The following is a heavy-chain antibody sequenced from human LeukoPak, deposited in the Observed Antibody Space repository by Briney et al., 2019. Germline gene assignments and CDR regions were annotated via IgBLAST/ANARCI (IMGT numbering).Heavy chain of an antibody. J-gene: IGHJ4*02. D-gene: IGHD2-2*01. V-gene: IGHV1-2*02. CDR3: ASPPPYRSSTSCQGLDY. Sequence: ASVKVSCKASGYTFTGYYMHWVRQAPGQGLEWMGWINPNSGGTNYAQKFQGRVTMTRDTSISTAYMELSRLRSDDTAVYYCASPPPYRSSTSCQGLDYWGQGTLVTVSS. CDR1: GYTFTGYY. CDR2: INPNSGGT.